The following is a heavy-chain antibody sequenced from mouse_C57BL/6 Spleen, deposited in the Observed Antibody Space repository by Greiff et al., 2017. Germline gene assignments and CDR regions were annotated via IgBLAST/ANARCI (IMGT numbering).Heavy chain of an antibody. Sequence: QVQLQQSGAELVKPGASVKMSCKASGYTFTSYWITWVKQRPGQGLEWIGDIYPGSGSTNYNEKFKSKATLTVDTSSSTAYMQLSSLTSEDSAVYYCARAGYGSSYYCDYWGQGTTLTVSS. CDR2: IYPGSGST. J-gene: IGHJ2*01. CDR3: ARAGYGSSYYCDY. CDR1: GYTFTSYW. D-gene: IGHD1-1*01. V-gene: IGHV1-55*01.